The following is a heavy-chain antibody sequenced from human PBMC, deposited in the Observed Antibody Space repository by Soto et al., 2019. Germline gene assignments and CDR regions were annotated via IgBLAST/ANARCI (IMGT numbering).Heavy chain of an antibody. CDR3: AREAGYCSSTSCYSGDYYDMDV. CDR2: INPNSGGT. V-gene: IGHV1-2*04. Sequence: QVQLVQSGAEVKKPGASVKVSCKASGYTFTGYYMHWVRQAPGQGLEWMGWINPNSGGTNYAQKFQGWVTMTRDTSISTAYMELSRLRSDDTAVYYCAREAGYCSSTSCYSGDYYDMDVWGKGTTVTVSS. CDR1: GYTFTGYY. J-gene: IGHJ6*03. D-gene: IGHD2-2*01.